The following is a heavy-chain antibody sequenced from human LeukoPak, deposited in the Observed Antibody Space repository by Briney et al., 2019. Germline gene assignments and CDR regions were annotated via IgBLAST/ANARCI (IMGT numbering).Heavy chain of an antibody. D-gene: IGHD6-13*01. CDR2: IFYSGST. CDR1: GGSISSSSHY. J-gene: IGHJ4*02. CDR3: ARHGLILAATGHFDC. Sequence: PSETLSLTCTVSGGSISSSSHYWGWIRQPPGKGLEWIGSIFYSGSTYSSPSLKSRVTISVDTSKNQFSLRLNSVTAADTAVYYCARHGLILAATGHFDCWGQGTLVTVSS. V-gene: IGHV4-39*01.